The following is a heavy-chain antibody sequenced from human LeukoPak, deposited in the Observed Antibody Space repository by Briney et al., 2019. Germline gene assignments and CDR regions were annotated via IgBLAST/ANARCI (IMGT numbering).Heavy chain of an antibody. V-gene: IGHV3-48*01. J-gene: IGHJ4*02. CDR1: GFTFSSYS. CDR2: ISSSSSTI. D-gene: IGHD4-11*01. CDR3: AARVNWGTTVSDY. Sequence: GGSLRLSCAASGFTFSSYSMNWVRQAPGKGLEWVSYISSSSSTIYYADSVKGRFTISRDNAKNSLYLQMNSLRAEDTAVYYCAARVNWGTTVSDYWGQGTLVTVSS.